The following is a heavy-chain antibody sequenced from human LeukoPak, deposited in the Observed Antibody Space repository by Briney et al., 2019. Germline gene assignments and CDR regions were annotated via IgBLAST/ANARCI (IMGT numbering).Heavy chain of an antibody. Sequence: PSETLSLTCAVSGYSISSGYYWGWIRQPPGKGLEWIGSIYHSGSTYYNPSLKSRVTISVDTSKNQFSLKLSSVAAADTAVYYCARRGGVALDYWGQGTLVTVSS. CDR1: GYSISSGYY. J-gene: IGHJ4*02. V-gene: IGHV4-38-2*01. D-gene: IGHD3-16*01. CDR2: IYHSGST. CDR3: ARRGGVALDY.